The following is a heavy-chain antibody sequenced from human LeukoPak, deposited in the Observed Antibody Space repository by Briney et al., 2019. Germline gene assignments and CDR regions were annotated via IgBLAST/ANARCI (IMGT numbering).Heavy chain of an antibody. CDR2: MNPNSGNT. V-gene: IGHV1-8*01. Sequence: ASVKVSCKASGYTFTSYDINWVRQATGQGLEWMGWMNPNSGNTGYAQKFQGRVTMTRNTSLSTAYMELSSLRSEDTAVYYWARGHGLLWFGESQFDYWGQGTLVTVSS. D-gene: IGHD3-10*01. CDR3: ARGHGLLWFGESQFDY. J-gene: IGHJ4*02. CDR1: GYTFTSYD.